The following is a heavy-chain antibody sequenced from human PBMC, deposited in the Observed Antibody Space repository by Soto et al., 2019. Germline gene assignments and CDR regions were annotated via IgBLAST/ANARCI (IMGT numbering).Heavy chain of an antibody. V-gene: IGHV4-31*03. D-gene: IGHD3-22*01. CDR2: IYYSGST. J-gene: IGHJ5*02. CDR1: GGSISSGGYY. Sequence: QVQLQESVPGLVKPSQTLSLTCTVSGGSISSGGYYWSWIRQHPGKGLAWIGYIYYSGSTYYNPSLKSRVTISVDTSKNQFSLKLRSVTAADTAVYYCARGPHGSGYRNNWFDPWGQGTLFTVSS. CDR3: ARGPHGSGYRNNWFDP.